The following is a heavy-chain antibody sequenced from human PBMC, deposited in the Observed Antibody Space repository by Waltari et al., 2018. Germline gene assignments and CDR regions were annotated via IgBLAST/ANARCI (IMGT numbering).Heavy chain of an antibody. CDR2: IYYGGSA. Sequence: QVQLQESGPGLVKPSETLSLVCSVSGGSITSLSDYWAWVRQPPGQGLEWIGSIYYGGSAFYNPSLNSRVTLSFDTSKNQFSLHLRSATAADTAVYYCTDGRGRFEYWGQGTLVTVS. CDR1: GGSITSLSDY. J-gene: IGHJ4*02. D-gene: IGHD1-26*01. V-gene: IGHV4-39*01. CDR3: TDGRGRFEY.